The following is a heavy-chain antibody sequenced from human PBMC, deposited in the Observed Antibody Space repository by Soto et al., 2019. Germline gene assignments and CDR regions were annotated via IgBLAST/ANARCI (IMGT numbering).Heavy chain of an antibody. CDR1: GFTFSSYA. CDR3: AKVAYYDSRRVGCFDY. V-gene: IGHV3-23*01. D-gene: IGHD3-22*01. J-gene: IGHJ4*02. CDR2: ISGSGGST. Sequence: EVQLLESGGGLVQPGGSLRLSCAASGFTFSSYAMSWVRQAPGKGLEWVSAISGSGGSTYYADSVKGRFTISRDNSKNTLYLQMNSLRAEDTAVYYCAKVAYYDSRRVGCFDYWGQGTLVTVSS.